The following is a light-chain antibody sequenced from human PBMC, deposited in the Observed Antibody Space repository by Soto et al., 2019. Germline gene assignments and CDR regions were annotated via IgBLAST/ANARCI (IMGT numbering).Light chain of an antibody. CDR3: QQRSNWRGLT. Sequence: EIVLTQSPATLSLSPGERATLSCRASQSVSSYLAWYQQKPGQAPRLLIYDASNRATGIPARFSGSGSGTDFTLTISSLEPEDFPVYYCQQRSNWRGLTFGGGTKVEIK. J-gene: IGKJ4*01. V-gene: IGKV3-11*01. CDR1: QSVSSY. CDR2: DAS.